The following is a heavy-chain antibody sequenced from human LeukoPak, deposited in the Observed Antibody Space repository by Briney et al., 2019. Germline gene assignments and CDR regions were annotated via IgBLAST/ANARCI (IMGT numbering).Heavy chain of an antibody. D-gene: IGHD3-3*01. J-gene: IGHJ4*02. CDR2: IYYSGSA. Sequence: SETLSLTCTVSGGSISSGDYYWSWIRQPPGKGLEWIGYIYYSGSAYYNPSLKSRVTISVDPSKNQFSLKLSSVTAADTAVYYCARTSTYYDFWSGYRDFDYWGQGTLVTVSS. CDR3: ARTSTYYDFWSGYRDFDY. V-gene: IGHV4-30-4*08. CDR1: GGSISSGDYY.